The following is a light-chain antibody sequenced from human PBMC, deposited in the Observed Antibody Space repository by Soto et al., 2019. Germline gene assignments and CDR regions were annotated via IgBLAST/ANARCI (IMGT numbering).Light chain of an antibody. V-gene: IGLV2-14*03. Sequence: QPALAQPGSVSGSPGQSITISCAGTMRDIAPYNLVSWYQRHPGKAPRLIFYQVRNRPSGIPLRVFDSKSGNTASLTISGLAAENEAHYYCSSFTSKSIRIYGGGTKVTVL. CDR3: SSFTSKSIRI. CDR2: QVR. CDR1: MRDIAPYNL. J-gene: IGLJ2*01.